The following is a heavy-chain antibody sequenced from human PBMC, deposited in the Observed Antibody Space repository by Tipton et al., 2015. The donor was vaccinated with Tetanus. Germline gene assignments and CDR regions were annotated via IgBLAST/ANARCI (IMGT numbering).Heavy chain of an antibody. CDR1: GYSFTSHW. CDR3: ARMYSTSSPFDH. Sequence: QLVQSGADVKKPGESLKISCKASGYSFTSHWIGWVRQMPGKGLEWMGMIFPDDSDTRYSPSFQGHVTFSVDKSTSTVYLQWRSLKASDTAMYFCARMYSTSSPFDHWGQGTLVAVSS. V-gene: IGHV5-51*01. CDR2: IFPDDSDT. D-gene: IGHD6-6*01. J-gene: IGHJ4*02.